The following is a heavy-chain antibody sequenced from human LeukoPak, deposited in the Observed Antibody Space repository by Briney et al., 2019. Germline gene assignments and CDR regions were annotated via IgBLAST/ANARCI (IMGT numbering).Heavy chain of an antibody. CDR1: GGSISSYY. Sequence: SETLSLTYTVTGGSISSYYWSLIRQPPWTVLASIGYIYCSGSTNYNPSLKSRVTISVDTSKNQFSLKLSSVTAADTAVYYCARAGRYYYYGMDVWGQGTTVTVSS. V-gene: IGHV4-59*01. J-gene: IGHJ6*02. CDR3: ARAGRYYYYGMDV. CDR2: IYCSGST.